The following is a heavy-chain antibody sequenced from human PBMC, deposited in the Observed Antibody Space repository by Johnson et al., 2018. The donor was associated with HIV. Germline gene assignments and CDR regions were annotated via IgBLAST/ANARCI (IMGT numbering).Heavy chain of an antibody. CDR2: ITSSGTSS. J-gene: IGHJ3*02. CDR1: GFTFSDYY. CDR3: ARAINDAFDI. Sequence: QVQLVESGGGLVQPGGSLRLSCAASGFTFSDYYMSWIRQAPGKGLEWLSYITSSGTSSYYADSVKGRLTISRDNAKNSLYLQMNSLRAEDTAVYFCARAINDAFDIWGQGTMVTV. V-gene: IGHV3-11*04.